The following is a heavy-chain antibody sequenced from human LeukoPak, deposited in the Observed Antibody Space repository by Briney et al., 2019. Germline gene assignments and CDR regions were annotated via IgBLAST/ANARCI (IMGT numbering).Heavy chain of an antibody. Sequence: GRSLRLSCATSEFTFSSYTMHWVRQAPGQGLEWVALISSDGHVETYTDSVKGRFSISREDSTGTLFLQMNNLRAEDTATYYCSRVYKTSRYDVFDVWGQGTMVTVS. J-gene: IGHJ3*01. V-gene: IGHV3-30*10. CDR1: EFTFSSYT. CDR2: ISSDGHVE. D-gene: IGHD1-14*01. CDR3: SRVYKTSRYDVFDV.